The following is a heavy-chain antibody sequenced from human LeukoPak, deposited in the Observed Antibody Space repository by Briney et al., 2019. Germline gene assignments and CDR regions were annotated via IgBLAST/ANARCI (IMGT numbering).Heavy chain of an antibody. Sequence: ASVKVSCKASGYTFTSYDFNWVRQATGQRPEWMGWMSPNSGDTGYAQKFQDRVTMTRNTSIGTAYMELSSLRSDDTAVYYCASSYNWNAAVYYYYGMDVWGQGTTVTISS. CDR2: MSPNSGDT. CDR1: GYTFTSYD. CDR3: ASSYNWNAAVYYYYGMDV. J-gene: IGHJ6*02. V-gene: IGHV1-8*01. D-gene: IGHD1-20*01.